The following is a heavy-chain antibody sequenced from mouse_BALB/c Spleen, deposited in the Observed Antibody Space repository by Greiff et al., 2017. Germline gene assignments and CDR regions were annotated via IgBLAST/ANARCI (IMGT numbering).Heavy chain of an antibody. CDR1: GYSFTGYY. Sequence: LVKTGASVKISCKASGYSFTGYYMHWVKQSHGKSLEWIGYISCYNGATSYNQKFKGKATFTVDTSSSTAYMQFNSLTSEDSAVYYCARGGITTARGLYYFDYWGQGTTLTVSS. V-gene: IGHV1S34*01. CDR3: ARGGITTARGLYYFDY. D-gene: IGHD1-2*01. J-gene: IGHJ2*01. CDR2: ISCYNGAT.